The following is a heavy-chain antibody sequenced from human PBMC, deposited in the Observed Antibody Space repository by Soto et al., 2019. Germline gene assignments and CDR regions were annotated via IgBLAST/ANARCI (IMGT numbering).Heavy chain of an antibody. CDR3: AREGVTTYYYYTMDV. CDR2: INAGNGNT. V-gene: IGHV1-3*01. J-gene: IGHJ6*02. Sequence: ASVKVSCKASGYTFTSYAMHWVRQAPGQRLEWVGWINAGNGNTKYSQKFQGRVTITRDTSASTAYMELSSLRSEDTAVYYCAREGVTTYYYYTMDVWGQGTKVTVSS. D-gene: IGHD1-26*01. CDR1: GYTFTSYA.